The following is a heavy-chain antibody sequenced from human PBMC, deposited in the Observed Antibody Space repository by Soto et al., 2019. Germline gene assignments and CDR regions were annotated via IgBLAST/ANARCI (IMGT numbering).Heavy chain of an antibody. D-gene: IGHD6-19*01. J-gene: IGHJ5*02. CDR2: ISQSGFT. Sequence: QVQLQQRGAGLLRPSETLSLTCAVSTESLRGYYWTWIRQSPGKGLEWIGEISQSGFTNYNPALESQATLSLDTTKSEYSLHLNSMTAADTSLYDCASCLFSSGGYAYVAPWGQGTPVTVSS. CDR1: TESLRGYY. CDR3: ASCLFSSGGYAYVAP. V-gene: IGHV4-34*01.